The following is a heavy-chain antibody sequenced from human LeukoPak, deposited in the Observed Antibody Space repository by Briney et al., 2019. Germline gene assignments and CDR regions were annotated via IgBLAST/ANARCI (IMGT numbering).Heavy chain of an antibody. V-gene: IGHV4-34*01. J-gene: IGHJ3*02. CDR3: ARQGYLYDAFDI. D-gene: IGHD2-15*01. Sequence: PSETLSLTCAVYGVSFNGYYWSWIRQPPGKGLEWIGEISHSASTFYNPSLKSRVSISVDKSKNQFSLKLTSVTAADTAVYYCARQGYLYDAFDIWGQGTMVTVSS. CDR1: GVSFNGYY. CDR2: ISHSAST.